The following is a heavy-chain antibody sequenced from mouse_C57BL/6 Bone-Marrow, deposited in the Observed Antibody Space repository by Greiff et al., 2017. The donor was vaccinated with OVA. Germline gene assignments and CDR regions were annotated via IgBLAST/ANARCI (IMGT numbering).Heavy chain of an antibody. CDR3: TTFDY. V-gene: IGHV1-15*01. CDR1: GYTFTDYE. J-gene: IGHJ2*01. Sequence: VQLQESGAELVRPGASVTLSCKASGYTFTDYEMHWVKQTPVHGLEWIGAIDPETGGTAYNQKFKGKAILTADKSSSPAYMELRSLTSEDSAVYYCTTFDYWGQGTTLTVSS. CDR2: IDPETGGT.